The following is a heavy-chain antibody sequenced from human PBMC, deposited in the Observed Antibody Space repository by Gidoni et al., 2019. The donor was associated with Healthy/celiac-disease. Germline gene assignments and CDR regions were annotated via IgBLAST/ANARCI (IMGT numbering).Heavy chain of an antibody. CDR2: ISAYNGHT. CDR1: GYTTTGYG. CDR3: ASYAPYSYRSGLAY. Sequence: PLERSGPEVTKPGASVKVSCQASGYTTTGYGFSWLRQAPGQGLEWMGLISAYNGHTTYAQKLQGRVTMTPDTSTRTAYLELRCLRSGDTAVYYCASYAPYSYRSGLAYWGQGTLVTVSS. J-gene: IGHJ4*02. V-gene: IGHV1-18*01. D-gene: IGHD3-10*01.